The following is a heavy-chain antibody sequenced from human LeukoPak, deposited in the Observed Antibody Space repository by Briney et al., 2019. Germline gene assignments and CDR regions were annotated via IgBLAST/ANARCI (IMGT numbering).Heavy chain of an antibody. CDR1: GYTFTSYG. CDR3: ARDEVGSSWPHGAFDI. Sequence: GASVKVSCKASGYTFTSYGISWVRQAPGQGLEWMGGIIPIFGTANYAQKFQGRVTITADESTSTAYMELSSLRSEDTAVYYCARDEVGSSWPHGAFDIWGQGTMVTVSS. J-gene: IGHJ3*02. CDR2: IIPIFGTA. V-gene: IGHV1-69*13. D-gene: IGHD6-13*01.